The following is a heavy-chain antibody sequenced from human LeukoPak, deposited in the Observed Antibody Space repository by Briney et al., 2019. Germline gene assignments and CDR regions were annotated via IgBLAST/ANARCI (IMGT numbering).Heavy chain of an antibody. J-gene: IGHJ4*02. Sequence: GGSLRLSCAASGFTFSDYYMSWIRQAPGKGLEWVSYISSSSSNTNYADSVKGRVTISRDNAKNSLYLQMNSLRAEDTAVYYCARAYESGYCSGGSCYFYWGQGTLVTVSS. D-gene: IGHD2-15*01. V-gene: IGHV3-11*05. CDR1: GFTFSDYY. CDR2: ISSSSSNT. CDR3: ARAYESGYCSGGSCYFY.